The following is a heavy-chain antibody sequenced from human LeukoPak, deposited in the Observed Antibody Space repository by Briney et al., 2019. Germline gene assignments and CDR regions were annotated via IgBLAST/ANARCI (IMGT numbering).Heavy chain of an antibody. D-gene: IGHD2-2*01. CDR3: ARRQGCSSTSCPPDS. CDR1: GYSFTTYW. Sequence: GESLNISCRGSGYSFTTYWIGWVRQMPGKGLEWMGIIYPGDSDTRYSPPFQGQVTMSADKSINTAYLQWSSLQASDTAMYYCARRQGCSSTSCPPDSWGQGTLVTVSS. V-gene: IGHV5-51*01. CDR2: IYPGDSDT. J-gene: IGHJ4*02.